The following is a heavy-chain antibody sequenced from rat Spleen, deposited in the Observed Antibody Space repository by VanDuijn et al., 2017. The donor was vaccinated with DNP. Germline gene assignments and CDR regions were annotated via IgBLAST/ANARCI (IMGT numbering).Heavy chain of an antibody. Sequence: EVQLVESGGVLVQPGRSLTLSCAASGFTFSVYNMAWVRQAPKTGLEWVATISPSDVNTYYRNSVKGRFTISRDGAKSTLFLQMDSLRSEDTATYYCATSTGISLYAMDAWGQGTSVTVSS. CDR2: ISPSDVNT. J-gene: IGHJ4*01. CDR3: ATSTGISLYAMDA. D-gene: IGHD1-9*01. V-gene: IGHV5-25*01. CDR1: GFTFSVYN.